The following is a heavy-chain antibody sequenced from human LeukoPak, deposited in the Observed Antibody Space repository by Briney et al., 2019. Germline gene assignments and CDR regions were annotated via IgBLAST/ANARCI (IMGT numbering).Heavy chain of an antibody. J-gene: IGHJ4*02. CDR2: LYSDDTT. V-gene: IGHV3-53*01. CDR3: AKDTVVGATTNLFDY. Sequence: GGSLRLSCAASGFIVNSNYMNWVRQAPGKGLEWVSVLYSDDTTYYADSVKGRFTISRDNSKNTLYLQMNSLGAEDTAVYYCAKDTVVGATTNLFDYWGQGTLVTVSS. CDR1: GFIVNSNY. D-gene: IGHD1-26*01.